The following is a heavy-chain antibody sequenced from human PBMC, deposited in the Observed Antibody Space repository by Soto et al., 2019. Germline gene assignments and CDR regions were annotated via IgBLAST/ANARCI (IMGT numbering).Heavy chain of an antibody. CDR2: ISYDGNNK. J-gene: IGHJ6*02. V-gene: IGHV3-30-3*01. Sequence: PGGSLRLSCAASGFTYSTYTMHWVRQAPGKGLEWVAVISYDGNNKFYADSVKGRFTISRDSTKQTLYLQMNSLRPDDTAMYYCARAESCITTTCYRRGMEAWGQGTTVTVSS. D-gene: IGHD2-2*02. CDR3: ARAESCITTTCYRRGMEA. CDR1: GFTYSTYT.